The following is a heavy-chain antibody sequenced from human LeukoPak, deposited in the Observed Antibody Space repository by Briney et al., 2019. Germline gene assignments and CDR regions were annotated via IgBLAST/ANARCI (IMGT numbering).Heavy chain of an antibody. CDR1: GYTFTSYD. CDR3: ATRIQLWLPDDI. CDR2: MNPNSGNT. J-gene: IGHJ3*02. V-gene: IGHV1-8*01. D-gene: IGHD5-18*01. Sequence: ASVKVSCKASGYTFTSYDINWVRQATGQGLEWMGWMNPNSGNTGYAQKFQGRVTMTRNTSISTAYMELSSLRSEDTAVYYCATRIQLWLPDDIWGQGTMVTVSS.